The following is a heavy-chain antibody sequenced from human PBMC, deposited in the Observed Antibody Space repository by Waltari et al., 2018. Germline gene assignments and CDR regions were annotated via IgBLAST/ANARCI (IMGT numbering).Heavy chain of an antibody. D-gene: IGHD3-10*01. CDR3: ARDKAYGSGSYYNVDWFDP. J-gene: IGHJ5*02. V-gene: IGHV4-38-2*02. CDR2: IDHSGST. CDR1: GYSISSGYY. Sequence: QVQLQESGPGLVKPSETLSLTCAVSGYSISSGYYWGWIRQPPGKGLEWIGSIDHSGSTYYNPSLKSRVTISVDTSKNQFSLKLSSVTAADTAVYYCARDKAYGSGSYYNVDWFDPWGQGTLVTVSS.